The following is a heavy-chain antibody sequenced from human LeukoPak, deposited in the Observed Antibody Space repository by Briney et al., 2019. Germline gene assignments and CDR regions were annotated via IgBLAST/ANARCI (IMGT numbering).Heavy chain of an antibody. Sequence: SETLSLTCTVSGGSISSYYWSWIRQPPGKGLEWIGYIYYSGSTNYNPSLKSRVSISVDTSKNQFSLKLSSVTAADTAVYYCARRRSEYSSSWVDYWGQGTLVTVSP. J-gene: IGHJ4*02. CDR3: ARRRSEYSSSWVDY. V-gene: IGHV4-59*08. CDR2: IYYSGST. D-gene: IGHD6-13*01. CDR1: GGSISSYY.